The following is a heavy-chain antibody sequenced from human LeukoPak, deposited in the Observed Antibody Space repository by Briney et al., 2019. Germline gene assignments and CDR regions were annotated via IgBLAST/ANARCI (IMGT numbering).Heavy chain of an antibody. D-gene: IGHD6-13*01. V-gene: IGHV4-59*01. CDR1: GGSISSYY. CDR2: IYYSGST. Sequence: PSETLSLTCTVSGGSISSYYWSWIRQPPGKGLERIGYIYYSGSTNYNPSLKSRVTISVDTSKNQFSLKLSSVTAADTAVYYCARYSQRYSSSWLGDWFDPWGQGTLVTVSS. CDR3: ARYSQRYSSSWLGDWFDP. J-gene: IGHJ5*02.